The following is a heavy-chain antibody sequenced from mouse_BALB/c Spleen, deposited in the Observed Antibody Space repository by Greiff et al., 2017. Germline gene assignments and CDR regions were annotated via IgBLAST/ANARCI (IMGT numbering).Heavy chain of an antibody. Sequence: DVKLQESGPGLVKPSQTVSLTCTVTGISITTGNYRWSWIRQFPGNKLEWIGYIYYSGTITYNPSLTSRTTITRDTSKNQFFLEMNSLTAEDTATYYCARDGYYYAMDYWGQGTSVTVSS. D-gene: IGHD2-2*01. J-gene: IGHJ4*01. CDR1: GISITTGNYR. V-gene: IGHV3-5*02. CDR2: IYYSGTI. CDR3: ARDGYYYAMDY.